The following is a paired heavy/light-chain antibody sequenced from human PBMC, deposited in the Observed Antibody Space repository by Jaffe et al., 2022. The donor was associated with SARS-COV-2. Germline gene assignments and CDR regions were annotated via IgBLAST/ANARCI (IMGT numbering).Light chain of an antibody. CDR2: RNN. CDR3: SAWDSSLSALV. V-gene: IGLV10-54*04. J-gene: IGLJ2*01. CDR1: SNNVGNQG. Sequence: QAGLTQPPSVSKGLRQTATLTCTGNSNNVGNQGAAWLQQHQGHPPKLLSYRNNNRPSGISERFSASRSGNTASLTITGLQPEDEADYYCSAWDSSLSALVFGGGTKLTVL.
Heavy chain of an antibody. J-gene: IGHJ4*02. CDR3: ARVLGYCSSTSCPPRDIGY. CDR2: INPSGGST. D-gene: IGHD2-2*03. Sequence: QVQLVQSGAEVKKPGASVKVSCKASGYTFTSYYMHWVRQAPGQGLEWMGIINPSGGSTSYAQKFQGRVTMTRDTSTSTVYMELSSLRSEDTAVYYCARVLGYCSSTSCPPRDIGYWGQGTLVTVSS. V-gene: IGHV1-46*01. CDR1: GYTFTSYY.